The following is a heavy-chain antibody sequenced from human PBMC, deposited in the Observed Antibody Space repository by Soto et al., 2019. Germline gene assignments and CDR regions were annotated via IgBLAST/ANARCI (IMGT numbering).Heavy chain of an antibody. J-gene: IGHJ4*02. V-gene: IGHV1-18*01. CDR2: INVYNGNT. D-gene: IGHD4-17*01. CDR3: TTGPYGDPS. CDR1: GYTFTNYG. Sequence: EASVKVSCKASGYTFTNYGISWVRQAPGQGLEWMGWINVYNGNTKYAQKVQGRVTMTTDTSTSTAYMELNSLKTEDTAVYYCTTGPYGDPSWGQGTLVTVSS.